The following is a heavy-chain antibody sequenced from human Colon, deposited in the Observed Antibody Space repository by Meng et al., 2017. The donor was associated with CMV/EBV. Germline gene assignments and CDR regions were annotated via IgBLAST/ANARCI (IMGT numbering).Heavy chain of an antibody. CDR2: ISAGGGST. D-gene: IGHD1-1*01. CDR1: GFTFKVYT. Sequence: GGSLRLSCAASGFTFKVYTMNWVRQAPGKGLEWVSAISAGGGSTFYADSVKGRYTISRDNAKKSLSLQMHSLTADDTAIYFCARVGNCDDSTTYYQDFWGQGTLVTVSS. V-gene: IGHV3-23*01. CDR3: ARVGNCDDSTTYYQDF. J-gene: IGHJ4*02.